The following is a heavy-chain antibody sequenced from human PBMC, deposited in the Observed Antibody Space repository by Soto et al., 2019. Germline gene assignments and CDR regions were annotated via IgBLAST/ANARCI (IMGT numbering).Heavy chain of an antibody. CDR3: ARVWGGAFDF. J-gene: IGHJ3*01. CDR1: GGSLSSSSYY. V-gene: IGHV4-39*07. CDR2: IYYSGST. D-gene: IGHD3-10*01. Sequence: TSETLSLTCTVSGGSLSSSSYYWGWIRQPPGKGLEWIGSIYYSGSTYYNPSLKSRVTISVDTSKNQFSLKLSSVTAADTAVYYCARVWGGAFDFWGQGTMVTVS.